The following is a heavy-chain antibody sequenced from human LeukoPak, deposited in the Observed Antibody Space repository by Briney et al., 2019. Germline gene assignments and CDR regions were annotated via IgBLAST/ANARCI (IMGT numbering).Heavy chain of an antibody. V-gene: IGHV1-69*13. CDR1: GGTFSHYA. J-gene: IGHJ2*01. D-gene: IGHD3-3*01. Sequence: SVTVSCKASGGTFSHYAINWVRQAPGQGLEWMGGFIPILGTTNSAQRFQNRVTITADESTSTAYVELSNLRSDDTAVYYCATRIFPTHSTHWYFDLWGRGTLVTVSS. CDR3: ATRIFPTHSTHWYFDL. CDR2: FIPILGTT.